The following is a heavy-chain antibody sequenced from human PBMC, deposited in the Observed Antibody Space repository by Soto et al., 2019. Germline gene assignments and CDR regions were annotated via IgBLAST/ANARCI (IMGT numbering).Heavy chain of an antibody. D-gene: IGHD5-18*01. J-gene: IGHJ6*02. Sequence: SVKVSCKASGGTFSSYAISWVRQAPGQGLEWMGGIIPIFGTANYAQKFQGRVTVTADESTSTAYMELSSLRSEDTAVYYCARESLRSNLWLQASKYYYYYYGMDVWSQGTTVTVSS. V-gene: IGHV1-69*13. CDR1: GGTFSSYA. CDR3: ARESLRSNLWLQASKYYYYYYGMDV. CDR2: IIPIFGTA.